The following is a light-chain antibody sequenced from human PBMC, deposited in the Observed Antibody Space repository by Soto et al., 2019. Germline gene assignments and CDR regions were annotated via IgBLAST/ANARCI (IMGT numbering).Light chain of an antibody. V-gene: IGKV3-11*02. Sequence: EIVLTQYQATLSLSPGERATLSCRASQSISNHLAWYQQKPGQAPRLLIYDASNRATGTPARFSGSGFGRDFTLTISSLEPEDFAVYYCQQRSEWPPLTVGGGTKVEIK. CDR3: QQRSEWPPLT. J-gene: IGKJ4*01. CDR2: DAS. CDR1: QSISNH.